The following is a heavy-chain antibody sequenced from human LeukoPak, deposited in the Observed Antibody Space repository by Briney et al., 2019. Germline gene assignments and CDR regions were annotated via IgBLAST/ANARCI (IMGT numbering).Heavy chain of an antibody. CDR3: ARDLIDYGSGSYYALGD. V-gene: IGHV3-53*01. D-gene: IGHD3-10*01. CDR2: IYSGGTT. Sequence: PGGSLRLSCAASGFTVRSNYMSWVRQAPGKGLEWVSVIYSGGTTYYADSVKGRFTISRDNSKNTLYLQMNSLRAEDTAVYYCARDLIDYGSGSYYALGDWGQGTLVTVSS. J-gene: IGHJ4*02. CDR1: GFTVRSNY.